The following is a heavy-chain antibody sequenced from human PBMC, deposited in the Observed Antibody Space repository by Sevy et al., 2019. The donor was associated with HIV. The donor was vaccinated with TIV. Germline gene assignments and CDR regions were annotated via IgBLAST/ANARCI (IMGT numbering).Heavy chain of an antibody. CDR1: GFTFTDYY. V-gene: IGHV1-2*02. J-gene: IGHJ4*01. Sequence: ASVKVSCKASGFTFTDYYMHWVRQAPGQGLEWMGWFNPNNGDSRSAQKFQGRVTLTGDMSIGTAYMELTRLRSDDTAIYFCTRDDIYTHPWEFDWWGHGALVTVSS. CDR2: FNPNNGDS. CDR3: TRDDIYTHPWEFDW. D-gene: IGHD1-26*01.